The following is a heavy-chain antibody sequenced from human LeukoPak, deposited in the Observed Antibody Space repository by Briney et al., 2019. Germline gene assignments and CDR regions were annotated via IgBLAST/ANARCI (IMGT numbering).Heavy chain of an antibody. J-gene: IGHJ4*02. D-gene: IGHD3-10*01. Sequence: PGGSLRLSCAASGFTFSSYGMHWVRQAPGKGLEWVAVISYDGSNKYYADSVKGRFTISRDNSKNTLYLQMNSLRAEDTAVYYCAKEEGWFGESIKGFDYWGQGTLVTVSS. CDR3: AKEEGWFGESIKGFDY. CDR1: GFTFSSYG. CDR2: ISYDGSNK. V-gene: IGHV3-30*18.